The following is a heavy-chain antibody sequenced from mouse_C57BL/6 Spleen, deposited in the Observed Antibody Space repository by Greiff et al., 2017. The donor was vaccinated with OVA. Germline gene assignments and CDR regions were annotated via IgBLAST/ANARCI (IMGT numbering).Heavy chain of an antibody. CDR2: INPGSGGT. Sequence: QVQLQQSAAELVRPGTSVKVSCKASGYAFTNYLIEWVKQRPGQGLEWIGVINPGSGGTNYNEKFKGKATLTADKSSSTAHMQLSSLTSEDSAVYFCAMGYGNYDYFDYWGQGTTLTVSS. D-gene: IGHD2-10*02. CDR3: AMGYGNYDYFDY. CDR1: GYAFTNYL. V-gene: IGHV1-54*01. J-gene: IGHJ2*01.